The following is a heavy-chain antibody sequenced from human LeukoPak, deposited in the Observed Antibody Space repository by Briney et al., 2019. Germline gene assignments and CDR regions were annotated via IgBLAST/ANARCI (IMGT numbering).Heavy chain of an antibody. CDR3: ATRTYYGGKAIFDY. CDR2: IYYSEST. J-gene: IGHJ4*02. V-gene: IGHV4-39*01. CDR1: GVSISSSNYY. Sequence: SETLSLTCTVSGVSISSSNYYWAWHRQPPGKGLEWLGSIYYSESTYYNPSLKSRVTISVDTSKNQFSLKLSSVTAADTAVYYCATRTYYGGKAIFDYWGQGTLVTVSS. D-gene: IGHD4-23*01.